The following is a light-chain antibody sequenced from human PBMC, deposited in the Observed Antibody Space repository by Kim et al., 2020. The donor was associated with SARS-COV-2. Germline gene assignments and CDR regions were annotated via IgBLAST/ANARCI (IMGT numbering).Light chain of an antibody. V-gene: IGLV6-57*03. J-gene: IGLJ2*01. CDR1: SGSIDDNY. CDR2: EDD. Sequence: RPVPTSCSRSSGSIDDNYVQWYQQRPGAVPTAVIYEDDQRPSGVSDRFSGSIDNSSNSASLTISGLRTEDEADYYCQSYNRDNVLFGGGTQLTVL. CDR3: QSYNRDNVL.